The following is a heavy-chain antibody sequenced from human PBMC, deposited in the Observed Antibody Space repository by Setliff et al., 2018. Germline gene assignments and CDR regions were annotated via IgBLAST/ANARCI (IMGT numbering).Heavy chain of an antibody. V-gene: IGHV1-18*01. CDR1: GYTFTDYG. D-gene: IGHD2-2*01. J-gene: IGHJ4*02. Sequence: ASVKVSCKASGYTFTDYGITWVRQAPGQGLEWMGWISAYTGNAYYAHKLQDRVTMTTDKSTGTAYMELRSLRSDDTAVYYCSRLVGYCTTTSCQRLSGDEYWGQGTLVTVSS. CDR2: ISAYTGNA. CDR3: SRLVGYCTTTSCQRLSGDEY.